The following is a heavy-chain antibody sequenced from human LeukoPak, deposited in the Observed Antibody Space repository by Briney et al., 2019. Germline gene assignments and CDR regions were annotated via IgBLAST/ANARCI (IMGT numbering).Heavy chain of an antibody. V-gene: IGHV1-2*02. D-gene: IGHD1-26*01. CDR2: INPNSGDT. J-gene: IGHJ6*02. Sequence: VASLKASSKASGYTLSDYYIQWVRPAPRQGLGWMGWINPNSGDTTYAHNFQDRVTMGRDTSISSAYLELSRLRSDDTAVYYCARETKWELQFFAMDVWGQGTTVTVSS. CDR1: GYTLSDYY. CDR3: ARETKWELQFFAMDV.